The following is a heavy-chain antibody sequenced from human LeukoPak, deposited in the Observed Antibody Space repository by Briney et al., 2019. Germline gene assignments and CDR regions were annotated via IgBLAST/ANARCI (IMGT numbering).Heavy chain of an antibody. CDR2: IWYDGSNQ. J-gene: IGHJ4*02. D-gene: IGHD2-2*01. V-gene: IGHV3-33*06. CDR1: GFIFSNYG. CDR3: AKDPGWDCSSTSCSY. Sequence: GSLRLSCAASGFIFSNYGMHWVRQAPGKGLEWVAVIWYDGSNQEYADSVRGRFTISRDSSKNTLYLQMNSLRAEDTAVYYCAKDPGWDCSSTSCSYWGQGTLVTVSS.